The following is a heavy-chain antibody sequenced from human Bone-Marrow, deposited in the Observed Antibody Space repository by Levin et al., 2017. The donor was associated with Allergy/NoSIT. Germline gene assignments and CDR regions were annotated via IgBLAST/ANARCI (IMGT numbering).Heavy chain of an antibody. J-gene: IGHJ4*02. D-gene: IGHD1-26*01. CDR1: GASINSADYY. V-gene: IGHV4-61*08. CDR2: IHSSGTT. Sequence: SQTLSLTCTVSGASINSADYYWNWIRQPPGMTLEWIAYIHSSGTTSYNPSLRSRVTVSIDTSKNQLSLTLTSVTAADTALYYCARGTSGTYWQIGYWGLGTLVTVSS. CDR3: ARGTSGTYWQIGY.